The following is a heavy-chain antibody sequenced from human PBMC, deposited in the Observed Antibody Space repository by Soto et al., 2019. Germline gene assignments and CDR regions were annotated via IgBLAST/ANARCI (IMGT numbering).Heavy chain of an antibody. CDR2: IRSKADSYAT. V-gene: IGHV3-73*01. Sequence: PGGSLRLSCAASGFIVSSNYMSWVRQASGKGLEWVGRIRSKADSYATAYAASVKGRFTISRDDSKNTAYLQMNSLKTEDTAVYYCTRLAVTYDYGDTTCDYWGQGTLVTVSS. J-gene: IGHJ4*02. CDR1: GFIVSSNY. D-gene: IGHD4-17*01. CDR3: TRLAVTYDYGDTTCDY.